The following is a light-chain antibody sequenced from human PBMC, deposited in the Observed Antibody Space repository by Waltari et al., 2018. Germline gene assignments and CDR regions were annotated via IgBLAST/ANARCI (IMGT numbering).Light chain of an antibody. CDR2: KAY. V-gene: IGKV1-5*03. J-gene: IGKJ1*01. CDR1: RSIRTW. CDR3: QQYDAFPWA. Sequence: DIQMTQSPSTLSASVGDRVTINCRASRSIRTWLAWYQQKPGKAPKFLSHKAYSLETGVPARFSGSGSGSEFTLTISSLQPDDFATYYCQQYDAFPWAFGQGTTVEI.